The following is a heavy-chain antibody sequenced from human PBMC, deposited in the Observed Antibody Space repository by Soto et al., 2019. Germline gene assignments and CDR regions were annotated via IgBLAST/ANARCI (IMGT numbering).Heavy chain of an antibody. Sequence: QVQLVQSGAEVKKPGASVKVSCKASGYTFTSYYMHWVRQAPGQGLEWMGIINPSGGSTSYAQKFQGRVTMTMDTFTSTVNMELSSMRSEDTGVYYCARDSGSGSYRFDYWGQGTLVTVSS. J-gene: IGHJ4*02. V-gene: IGHV1-46*03. CDR2: INPSGGST. CDR3: ARDSGSGSYRFDY. CDR1: GYTFTSYY. D-gene: IGHD1-26*01.